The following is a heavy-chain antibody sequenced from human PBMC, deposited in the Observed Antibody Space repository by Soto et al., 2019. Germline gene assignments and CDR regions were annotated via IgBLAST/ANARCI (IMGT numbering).Heavy chain of an antibody. V-gene: IGHV1-3*05. CDR3: ARGSPLWFDP. J-gene: IGHJ5*02. CDR2: INAGNGNT. Sequence: QVQLVQSGAEEKKTGATVKVSCKASGYTFTSYAMDWVRQAPGQRLEWMGWINAGNGNTKYSQKFQGRVTITRDTSASTAYMELSSLRSEDTAVYYCARGSPLWFDPWGQGTLVTVSS. CDR1: GYTFTSYA.